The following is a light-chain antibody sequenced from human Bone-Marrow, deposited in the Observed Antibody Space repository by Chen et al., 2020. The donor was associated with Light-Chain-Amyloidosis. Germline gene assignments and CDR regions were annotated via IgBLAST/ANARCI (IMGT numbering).Light chain of an antibody. J-gene: IGLJ3*02. V-gene: IGLV2-23*02. CDR1: SSDVGSYNL. CDR3: CSYAGSSTLV. Sequence: QSALTQPASVSGSPGQSITISCTGTSSDVGSYNLVSWYQQHPGKAPKFMIYEVNKRPSGVSNRFSGSKSGNTASLTISGLQAEDEADDYCCSYAGSSTLVFGGGTKVTVL. CDR2: EVN.